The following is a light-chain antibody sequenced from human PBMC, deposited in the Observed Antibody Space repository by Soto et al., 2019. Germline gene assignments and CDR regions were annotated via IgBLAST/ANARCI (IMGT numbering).Light chain of an antibody. CDR1: QSVSSTY. Sequence: EIVLTQSPGTLSLSPGERATLSCRASQSVSSTYLAWYQQKPGQAPRLLIHGASSRATGIPDRFSGSGSGTDFTLTISRLEPEDFAVYYSQQYGSSPYTFGQGTKLEIK. V-gene: IGKV3-20*01. J-gene: IGKJ2*01. CDR2: GAS. CDR3: QQYGSSPYT.